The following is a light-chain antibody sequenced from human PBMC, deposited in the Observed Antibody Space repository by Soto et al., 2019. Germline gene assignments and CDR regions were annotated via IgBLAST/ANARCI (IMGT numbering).Light chain of an antibody. CDR1: QSVSSN. V-gene: IGKV3-15*01. J-gene: IGKJ1*01. CDR2: DAS. Sequence: EIVMTQSPATLSVSPGERATLSCRASQSVSSNLAWYQQKPGQAPRLLIYDASTRATGIPARFGGSGSGTDFTLTISRLEPEDFAVYYCQQYGSSPRTFGLGTKVDIK. CDR3: QQYGSSPRT.